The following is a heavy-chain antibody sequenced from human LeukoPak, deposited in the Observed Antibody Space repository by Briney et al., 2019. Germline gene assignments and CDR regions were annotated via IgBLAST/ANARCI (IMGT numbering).Heavy chain of an antibody. CDR3: ATGRTKYSSGWLFDY. V-gene: IGHV3-7*01. D-gene: IGHD6-19*01. J-gene: IGHJ4*02. CDR2: IKQDGNEK. CDR1: GFTFSSYW. Sequence: RSGGSLRLSCAASGFTFSSYWMSWVRQAPGKGPEWVANIKQDGNEKYYVDSVKGRFTISRDNTKNSLYLQMNSLRAEDTAVYYCATGRTKYSSGWLFDYWGQGTLVTVSS.